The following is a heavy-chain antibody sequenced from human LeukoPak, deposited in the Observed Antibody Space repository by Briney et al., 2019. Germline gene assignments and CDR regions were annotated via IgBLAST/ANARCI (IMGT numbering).Heavy chain of an antibody. CDR3: ARSTHDYDFWSGYYPLDS. CDR2: IYHTGST. J-gene: IGHJ4*02. Sequence: SETLSLTCTVSGGSISSDSYYWGWIRQRPGKGLEWIVSIYHTGSTYYNPSLKSRVTMSVETTKKQFSLKLSSVTAADMAVYYCARSTHDYDFWSGYYPLDSWGQGTLVTVSS. V-gene: IGHV4-39*01. D-gene: IGHD3-3*01. CDR1: GGSISSDSYY.